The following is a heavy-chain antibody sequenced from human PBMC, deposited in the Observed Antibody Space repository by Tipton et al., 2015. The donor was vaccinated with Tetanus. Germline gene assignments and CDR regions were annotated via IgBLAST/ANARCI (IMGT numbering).Heavy chain of an antibody. D-gene: IGHD3-22*01. V-gene: IGHV3-23*01. CDR3: ARKTFYYDSSGEEDAFDI. CDR2: ISGSGDKT. CDR1: GFTFSSYA. J-gene: IGHJ3*02. Sequence: SLRLSCAASGFTFSSYAMSWVRQAPGKGLEWVSGISGSGDKTYYADSVKGRFTISRDNSKNTLYLQMNSLRAEDTAVYYCARKTFYYDSSGEEDAFDIWGQGTMVTVSS.